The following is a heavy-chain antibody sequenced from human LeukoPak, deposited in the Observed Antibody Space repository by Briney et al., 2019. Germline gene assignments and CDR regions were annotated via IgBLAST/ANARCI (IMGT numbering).Heavy chain of an antibody. V-gene: IGHV1-46*01. J-gene: IGHJ6*02. CDR1: GYTFTSYY. CDR3: ARPINSSSWYGGYYYGMDV. CDR2: INPSGGST. D-gene: IGHD6-13*01. Sequence: ASVKVSCKASGYTFTSYYMHWMRQAPGQGLEWMGIINPSGGSTSYAQKFQGRVTMTRDTSTSTLYMELSSLRSEDTAVYYCARPINSSSWYGGYYYGMDVWGQGTTVTVSS.